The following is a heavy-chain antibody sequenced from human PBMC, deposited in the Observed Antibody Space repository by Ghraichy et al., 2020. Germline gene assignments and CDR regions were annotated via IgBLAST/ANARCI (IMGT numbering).Heavy chain of an antibody. J-gene: IGHJ4*02. CDR1: GFTFDDYA. CDR2: ISGDGGST. Sequence: GGSLRLSCAASGFTFDDYAMHWVRQAPGKGLEWVSLISGDGGSTYYADSLKGRFTISRDNSKNSLYLQVNSLRTEDTALYYCAKDRDPFYDSSGYYSGSMGYWGQGTLVTVSS. D-gene: IGHD3-22*01. V-gene: IGHV3-43*02. CDR3: AKDRDPFYDSSGYYSGSMGY.